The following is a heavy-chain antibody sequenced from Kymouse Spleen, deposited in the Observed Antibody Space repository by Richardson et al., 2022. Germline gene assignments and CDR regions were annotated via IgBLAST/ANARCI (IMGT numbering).Heavy chain of an antibody. CDR2: IRSKANSYAT. D-gene: IGHD6-19*01. CDR1: GFTFSGSA. CDR3: TRPGIAVAGEYFQH. V-gene: IGHV3-73*02. J-gene: IGHJ1*01. Sequence: EVQLVESGGGLVQPGGSLKLSCAASGFTFSGSAMHWVRQASGKGLEWVGRIRSKANSYATAYAASVKGRFTISRDDSKNTAYLQMNSLKTEDTAVYYCTRPGIAVAGEYFQHWGQGTLVTVSS.